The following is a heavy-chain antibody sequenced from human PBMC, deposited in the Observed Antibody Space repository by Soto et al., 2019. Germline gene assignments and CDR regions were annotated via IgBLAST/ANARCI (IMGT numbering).Heavy chain of an antibody. CDR3: ATGVIWIGYFTVDS. CDR1: GGSFGNSA. CDR2: FIPVYRTL. V-gene: IGHV1-69*13. J-gene: IGHJ4*02. D-gene: IGHD3-3*01. Sequence: ASVKVSCKASGGSFGNSAINRVRQTPGQGLEWLGGFIPVYRTLNYAQKFQGRVTITADESTGTAYMTLSSLASDDTAVYYCATGVIWIGYFTVDSWGQGTRVTVSS.